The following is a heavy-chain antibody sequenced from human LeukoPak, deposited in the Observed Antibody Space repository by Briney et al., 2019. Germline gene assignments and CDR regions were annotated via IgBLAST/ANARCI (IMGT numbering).Heavy chain of an antibody. D-gene: IGHD4-23*01. CDR1: GFTVSSNY. J-gene: IGHJ6*02. V-gene: IGHV3-66*02. Sequence: GGSLRVSCAASGFTVSSNYMSWVRQAPGKGLEWVSVIYSGGSTYYADSVKGRFTISRDNSKNTLYLQMNSLRAEDTAVYYCARDWRWKAVNYYYGMDVWGQGTTVTVSS. CDR3: ARDWRWKAVNYYYGMDV. CDR2: IYSGGST.